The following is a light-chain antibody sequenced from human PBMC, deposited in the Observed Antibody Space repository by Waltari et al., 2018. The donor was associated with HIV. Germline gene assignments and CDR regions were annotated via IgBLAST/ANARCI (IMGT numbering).Light chain of an antibody. J-gene: IGLJ2*01. Sequence: QSVLTQPPSASGPPGQRVTISCSGSNSNIGSKTVSWFQKLPGTAPKILSYLNNQRPSGVPDRISGSKSGTSASLAISGLQSEDEAHYYCAAWDDSLNGRIFGGGTKLTVL. CDR1: NSNIGSKT. CDR3: AAWDDSLNGRI. V-gene: IGLV1-44*01. CDR2: LNN.